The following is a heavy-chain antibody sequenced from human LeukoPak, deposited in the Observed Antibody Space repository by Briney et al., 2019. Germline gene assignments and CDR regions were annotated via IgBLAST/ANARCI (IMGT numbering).Heavy chain of an antibody. J-gene: IGHJ6*03. CDR2: INHSGST. CDR1: GGSFSGYY. V-gene: IGHV4-34*01. CDR3: ARGLGYLGADHYYYYYMDV. Sequence: SETLSLTCAVYGGSFSGYYWSRIRQPPGKGLEWIGEINHSGSTNYNPSLKSRVTISVDTSKNQFSLKLSSVTAADTAVYYCARGLGYLGADHYYYYYMDVWGKGTTVTVSS. D-gene: IGHD7-27*01.